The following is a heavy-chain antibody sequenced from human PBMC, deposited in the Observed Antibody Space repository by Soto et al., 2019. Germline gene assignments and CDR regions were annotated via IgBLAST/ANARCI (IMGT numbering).Heavy chain of an antibody. Sequence: NPXXTLSLPCTVSGGSVSSSSYYWGWIRQPPGKGLEWIGSIYYSGSTYYNPSLKSRVTISVDTSKNQFSLKLSSLTAADTAVYYCARQPVATRQYYFDYWGQGTLATVS. V-gene: IGHV4-39*01. D-gene: IGHD5-12*01. CDR1: GGSVSSSSYY. CDR2: IYYSGST. CDR3: ARQPVATRQYYFDY. J-gene: IGHJ4*02.